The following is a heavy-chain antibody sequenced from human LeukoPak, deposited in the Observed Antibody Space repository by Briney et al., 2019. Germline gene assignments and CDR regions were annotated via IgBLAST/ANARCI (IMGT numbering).Heavy chain of an antibody. D-gene: IGHD1-14*01. Sequence: GGSLRLSCAASGFTFSDYYMSWIRQAPGKGLEWVSYISSSGSTIYYADSVKGRFTISRDNARNSLYLQMNSLRAEDTAVYYCARVNPGQTDAFDIWGQGTMVTVSS. CDR1: GFTFSDYY. CDR2: ISSSGSTI. J-gene: IGHJ3*02. V-gene: IGHV3-11*01. CDR3: ARVNPGQTDAFDI.